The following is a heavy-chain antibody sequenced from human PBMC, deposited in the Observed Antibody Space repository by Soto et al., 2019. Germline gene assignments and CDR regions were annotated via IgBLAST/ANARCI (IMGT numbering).Heavy chain of an antibody. V-gene: IGHV3-30*04. CDR1: GFTFSSYA. CDR3: AKDLSDAFDI. CDR2: ISYDGSNK. Sequence: GGSLRLSCAASGFTFSSYAMHWVRQAPGKGLEWVAVISYDGSNKYYADSVKGRFTISRDNSKNTLYLQMNSLRAEDTAVYYCAKDLSDAFDIWGQGTMVTVSS. J-gene: IGHJ3*02.